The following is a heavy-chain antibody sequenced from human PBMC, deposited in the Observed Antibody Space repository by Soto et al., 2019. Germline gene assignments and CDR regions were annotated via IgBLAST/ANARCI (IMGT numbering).Heavy chain of an antibody. Sequence: LRLSCIVSGFSYAGYALAWVRQAPGKGLERVAAVSGGGASTYYAYSVKGRFSISRDKSGNMVYLQMNRLTAEDTAVYYCAKTQNFNGYYAGLDYWGQGTRVTVSS. CDR2: VSGGGAST. CDR1: GFSYAGYA. V-gene: IGHV3-23*01. D-gene: IGHD3-3*01. J-gene: IGHJ4*02. CDR3: AKTQNFNGYYAGLDY.